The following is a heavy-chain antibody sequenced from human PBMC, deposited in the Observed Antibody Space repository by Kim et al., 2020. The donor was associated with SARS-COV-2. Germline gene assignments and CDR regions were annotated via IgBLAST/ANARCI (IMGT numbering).Heavy chain of an antibody. V-gene: IGHV1-18*01. D-gene: IGHD3-22*01. CDR2: ISAYNGNT. Sequence: ASVKVSCKASGYTFTSYGISWVRQAPGQGLEWMGWISAYNGNTNYAQKLQSRVNMTTDTSTSTAYMELRSLRSDDTAVYYCARNKPDDYDSSGHYYGMDVGGQGTTVTFSS. J-gene: IGHJ6*02. CDR1: GYTFTSYG. CDR3: ARNKPDDYDSSGHYYGMDV.